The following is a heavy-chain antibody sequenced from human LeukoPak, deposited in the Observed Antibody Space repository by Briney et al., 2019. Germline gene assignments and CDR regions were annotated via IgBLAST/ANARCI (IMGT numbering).Heavy chain of an antibody. D-gene: IGHD3-3*01. CDR2: NDDTP. CDR3: AKEHDLWHEQGNWFDT. J-gene: IGHJ5*02. V-gene: IGHV3-23*01. Sequence: GGSLRLSCAASGFTFSNNAMHWVRQAPGKGLEWVSANDDTPYYTDSVKGRFTVSRDNSRDTLYLHLNSLRAEDTAIYYCAKEHDLWHEQGNWFDTWGQGVLVTVSS. CDR1: GFTFSNNA.